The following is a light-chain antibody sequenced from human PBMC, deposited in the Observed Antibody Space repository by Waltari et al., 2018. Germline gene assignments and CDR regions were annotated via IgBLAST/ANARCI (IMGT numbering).Light chain of an antibody. J-gene: IGLJ3*02. CDR1: TGPVASAHY. Sequence: QTVVTQEPSLTVSPGGTVTITCASSTGPVASAHYPSWFQQMPGQAPRALIFSSTNKYSWTPARFSGSLLGGKAARTLSSVQPEDEADYYCLLHFGGDQLVFGGGTRLTVL. CDR3: LLHFGGDQLV. CDR2: SST. V-gene: IGLV7-43*01.